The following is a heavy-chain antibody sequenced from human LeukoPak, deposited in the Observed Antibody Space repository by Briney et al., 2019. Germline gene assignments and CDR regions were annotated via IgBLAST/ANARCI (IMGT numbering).Heavy chain of an antibody. V-gene: IGHV3-20*04. Sequence: GGSLRISCAASGFTVSNNYMSWVRQAPGKGLEWVSGINWNGGSTGYADSVKGRITISRDNAKNFLYLQMNGLRTEDTALYYCAASGTRVIAAVGTFPNAFDIWGQGTMVTVSS. CDR2: INWNGGST. D-gene: IGHD6-13*01. CDR1: GFTVSNNY. CDR3: AASGTRVIAAVGTFPNAFDI. J-gene: IGHJ3*02.